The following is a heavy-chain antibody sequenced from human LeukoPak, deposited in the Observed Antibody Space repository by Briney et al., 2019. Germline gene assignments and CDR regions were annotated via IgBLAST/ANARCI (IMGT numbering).Heavy chain of an antibody. CDR2: VSPSGDIT. CDR3: SNGRTSSGTLQHDY. D-gene: IGHD6-19*01. CDR1: GFIFSSHG. J-gene: IGHJ4*02. V-gene: IGHV3-23*01. Sequence: GGSLRLSCAASGFIFSSHGMNWVRQAPGKGLEWVSGVSPSGDITYYADSVKGRFTISRDNSENTLYLQMNSLRAEDTALYYCSNGRTSSGTLQHDYWGQGTLVTVSS.